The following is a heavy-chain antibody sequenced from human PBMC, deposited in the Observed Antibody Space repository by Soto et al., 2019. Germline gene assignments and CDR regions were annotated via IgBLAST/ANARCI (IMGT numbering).Heavy chain of an antibody. V-gene: IGHV4-38-2*01. J-gene: IGHJ4*02. CDR1: GYSISSGYY. Sequence: PSETLSLTCAVSGYSISSGYYWGCIRQPLGKGLEWIGSIYHSGSTYYNPSLKSRVTISVDTSKNQFSLKLSSVTAADTAVYYCARLLPRAHFDYWGRGTLVTVYS. CDR3: ARLLPRAHFDY. CDR2: IYHSGST.